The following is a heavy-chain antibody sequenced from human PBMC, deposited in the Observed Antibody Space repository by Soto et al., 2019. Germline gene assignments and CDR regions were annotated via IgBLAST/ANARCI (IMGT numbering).Heavy chain of an antibody. CDR3: VRTSLVVAAATREDY. Sequence: EVQLVESGGGLVQPGESLRLSCAASGFTFSSYWMHWVRQAPGKGLVWVSRINSDGSSTRYAGSVKGRFTISRDNAKNTLYLQMNSLRAEDTAVYYCVRTSLVVAAATREDYRGQGTLVTVSS. V-gene: IGHV3-74*01. CDR2: INSDGSST. J-gene: IGHJ4*02. D-gene: IGHD2-15*01. CDR1: GFTFSSYW.